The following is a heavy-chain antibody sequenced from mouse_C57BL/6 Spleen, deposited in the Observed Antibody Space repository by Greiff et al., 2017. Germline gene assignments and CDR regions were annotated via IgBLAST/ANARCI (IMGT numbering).Heavy chain of an antibody. J-gene: IGHJ3*01. D-gene: IGHD1-1*01. CDR3: AGYCYCSRGLFAY. CDR2: IYPGSGST. CDR1: GYTFTSYW. Sequence: QVQLQQPGAELVKPGASVKMSCKASGYTFTSYWITWVKQRPGQGLEWIGDIYPGSGSTNYNEKVKSKATLTVDTSSRTAYMQLSSLTSEDYAVYYCAGYCYCSRGLFAYWGQGTLVTVSA. V-gene: IGHV1-55*01.